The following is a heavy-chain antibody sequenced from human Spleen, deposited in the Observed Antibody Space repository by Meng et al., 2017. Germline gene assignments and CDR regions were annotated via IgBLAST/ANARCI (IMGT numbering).Heavy chain of an antibody. CDR2: INHSGST. V-gene: IGHV4-34*01. J-gene: IGHJ5*02. Sequence: SETLSLTCVVSGGSFSDYYWSWIRQPPGKGLEWIGEINHSGSTNYNPSLKSRVTISVDTSKNQFSLKLSSVTAADTAVYYCARGLQYNWNDHPHGVNWFDPWGQGTLVTVSS. CDR1: GGSFSDYY. D-gene: IGHD1-1*01. CDR3: ARGLQYNWNDHPHGVNWFDP.